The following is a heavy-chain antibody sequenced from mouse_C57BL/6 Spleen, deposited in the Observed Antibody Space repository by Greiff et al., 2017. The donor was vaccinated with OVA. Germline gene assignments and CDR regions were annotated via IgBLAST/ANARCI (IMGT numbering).Heavy chain of an antibody. CDR3: ARVAGSSRGYYARDY. D-gene: IGHD1-1*01. J-gene: IGHJ4*01. CDR1: GFTFSSYA. CDR2: LSDGGSYT. Sequence: EVKLMESGGGLVKPGGSLKLSCAASGFTFSSYAMSWVRQTPEKRLEWVATLSDGGSYTYYPDNVKGRFTISRDNAKNNLYLQMSHLKSEDTAMYYCARVAGSSRGYYARDYWGQGTSVTVSS. V-gene: IGHV5-4*03.